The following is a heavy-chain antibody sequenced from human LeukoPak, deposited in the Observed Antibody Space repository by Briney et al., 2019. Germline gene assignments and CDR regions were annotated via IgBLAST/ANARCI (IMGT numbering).Heavy chain of an antibody. J-gene: IGHJ4*02. CDR2: ISSSSSYI. V-gene: IGHV3-21*01. CDR3: ARVKYYYDSSGYYFDY. Sequence: PGGSLRLSCAASGFTFSSYSMNWVSQAPGKGLEWVSSISSSSSYIYYADSVKGRFTISRDNAKNSLYLQMNSLRAEDTAVHYCARVKYYYDSSGYYFDYWGQGTLVTVSS. D-gene: IGHD3-22*01. CDR1: GFTFSSYS.